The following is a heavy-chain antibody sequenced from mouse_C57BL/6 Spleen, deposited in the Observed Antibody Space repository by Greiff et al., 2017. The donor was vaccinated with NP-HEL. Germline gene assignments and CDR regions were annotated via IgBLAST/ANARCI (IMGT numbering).Heavy chain of an antibody. V-gene: IGHV1-42*01. CDR1: GYSFTGYY. CDR3: ARWTTVSYYAMDY. D-gene: IGHD1-1*01. CDR2: INPSTGGT. Sequence: VHVKQSGPELVKPGASVKISCKASGYSFTGYYMNWVKQSPEKSLEWIGEINPSTGGTTYNQKFKAKATLTVDKSSSTAYMQLKSLTSEDSAVYYCARWTTVSYYAMDYWGQGTSVTVSS. J-gene: IGHJ4*01.